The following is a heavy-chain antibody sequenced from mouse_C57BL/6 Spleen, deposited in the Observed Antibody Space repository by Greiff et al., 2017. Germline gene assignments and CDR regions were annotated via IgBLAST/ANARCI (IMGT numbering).Heavy chain of an antibody. J-gene: IGHJ2*01. Sequence: EVKLQESGPGLVKPSQSLSLTCSVTGYSITSGYYWNWIRQFPGNKLEWMGYISYDGSNNYNPSLKNRISITRDTSKNQFFLKLNSVTTEDTATYYCARGGYDYDGGTDFDYWGQGTTLTVSS. D-gene: IGHD2-4*01. CDR1: GYSITSGYY. V-gene: IGHV3-6*01. CDR2: ISYDGSN. CDR3: ARGGYDYDGGTDFDY.